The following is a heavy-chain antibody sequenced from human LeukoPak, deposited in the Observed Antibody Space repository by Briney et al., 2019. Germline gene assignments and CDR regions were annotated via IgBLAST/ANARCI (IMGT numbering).Heavy chain of an antibody. Sequence: SETLSLTCAVSGGSISSDHWWSWVRQPPGKSLEWIGEIFHIGVTNYKPSLKSRVSMSVDNSRHQFSLNLRSVTAADTAVYYCARHDSEWLGGGFDIWGQGTMVTVSS. CDR2: IFHIGVT. CDR3: ARHDSEWLGGGFDI. D-gene: IGHD3-3*01. CDR1: GGSISSDHW. J-gene: IGHJ3*02. V-gene: IGHV4-4*02.